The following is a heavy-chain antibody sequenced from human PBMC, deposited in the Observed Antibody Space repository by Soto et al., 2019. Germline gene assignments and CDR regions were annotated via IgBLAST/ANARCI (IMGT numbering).Heavy chain of an antibody. V-gene: IGHV4-59*08. J-gene: IGHJ4*02. D-gene: IGHD3-10*01. CDR2: IYNSDST. Sequence: SETLSLTCTVSGDSVSSYYWSLIRQNPGKGLEWIGYIYNSDSTNYNPSLKSRVTMSVDTSQNQFSLKVTSVTAADTGVYYCARLRSFGEPLFDYWGQGTLVTVSS. CDR3: ARLRSFGEPLFDY. CDR1: GDSVSSYY.